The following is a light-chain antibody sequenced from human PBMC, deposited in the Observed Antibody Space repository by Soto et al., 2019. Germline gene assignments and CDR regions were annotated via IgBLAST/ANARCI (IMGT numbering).Light chain of an antibody. V-gene: IGKV1-33*01. CDR2: DTP. CDR1: QAIDRS. CDR3: QQYHDLPIT. Sequence: DIQMTQSPSSLSASAGDRVTITCQASQAIDRSLSWFQQKPGEAPKLLIHDTPNLQTGVPSRFSGGGSGTDFTFTITSLQPEDIATYYCQQYHDLPITFGGGTKVEIK. J-gene: IGKJ4*01.